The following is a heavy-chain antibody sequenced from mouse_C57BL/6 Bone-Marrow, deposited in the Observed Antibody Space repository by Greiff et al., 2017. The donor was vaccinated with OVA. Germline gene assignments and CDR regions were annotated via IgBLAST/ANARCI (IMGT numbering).Heavy chain of an antibody. J-gene: IGHJ3*01. CDR1: GFSLTSYG. CDR3: AKEPYDGYWFAY. CDR2: IWRGGST. Sequence: VQRVESGPGLVQPSQSLSITCTVSGFSLTSYGVHWVRQSPGKGLEWLGGIWRGGSTDYNAAFMSRLSITKDNSKSQVFFKMNSLQADDTAIYYCAKEPYDGYWFAYWGQGTLVTVSA. V-gene: IGHV2-5*01. D-gene: IGHD2-3*01.